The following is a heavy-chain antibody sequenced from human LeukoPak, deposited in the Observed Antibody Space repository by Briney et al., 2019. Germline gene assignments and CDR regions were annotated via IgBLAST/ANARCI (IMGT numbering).Heavy chain of an antibody. CDR2: IFYSGST. J-gene: IGHJ4*02. V-gene: IGHV4-39*07. CDR1: SGSISTSNYY. CDR3: ARGTIRGSGWFIVDY. D-gene: IGHD6-19*01. Sequence: SETLSLTCTVSSGSISTSNYYWGWVRQPPGKALEWIGNIFYSGSTYYSPSLKSRVTISVDTSKNQFSLKLSSVTATDTAVYYCARGTIRGSGWFIVDYWGQGTLVTVSS.